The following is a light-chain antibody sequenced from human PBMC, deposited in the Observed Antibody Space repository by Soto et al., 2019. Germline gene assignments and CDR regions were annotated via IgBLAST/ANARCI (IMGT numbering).Light chain of an antibody. CDR2: GAS. Sequence: EIVMTQSPATLSVSPGERATLPCRASQSVSSNLAWYQQKPGQAPRLLIYGASTRATGIPARFSGSGSGTEFSLTISTLQSEDSAVYSCQQYNNWPWTFGQGTTVEIK. J-gene: IGKJ1*01. CDR3: QQYNNWPWT. V-gene: IGKV3-15*01. CDR1: QSVSSN.